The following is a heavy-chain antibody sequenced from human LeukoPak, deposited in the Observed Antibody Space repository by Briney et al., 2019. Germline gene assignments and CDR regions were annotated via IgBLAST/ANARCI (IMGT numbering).Heavy chain of an antibody. D-gene: IGHD2-15*01. Sequence: ASVKVSCKASGYTFTGYYMHWVRQAPGQGLEWMGWINPNSGGTNYAQKFQGRVTMTRDTSISTAYMELSRLRSDDTAVYYCATYCSGGSCYIYWGQRTLVTVSS. CDR1: GYTFTGYY. CDR3: ATYCSGGSCYIY. CDR2: INPNSGGT. J-gene: IGHJ4*02. V-gene: IGHV1-2*02.